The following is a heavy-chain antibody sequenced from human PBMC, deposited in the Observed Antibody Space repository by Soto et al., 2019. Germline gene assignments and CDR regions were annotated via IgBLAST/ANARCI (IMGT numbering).Heavy chain of an antibody. V-gene: IGHV4-34*01. CDR1: GGSFSGYY. CDR3: ARDKITGLFDY. CDR2: INHSGST. D-gene: IGHD2-8*02. J-gene: IGHJ4*02. Sequence: QVQLQQWGAGLLKPSETLSLTCAVYGGSFSGYYWTWIRQTPGTGLEWIGEINHSGSTNYNPSLKSRVTISVDTSKNQFSLKLTSVTAADTAVYYCARDKITGLFDYWGQGTLVNVSS.